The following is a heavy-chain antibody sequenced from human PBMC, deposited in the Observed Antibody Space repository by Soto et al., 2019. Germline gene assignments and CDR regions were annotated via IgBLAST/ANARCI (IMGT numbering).Heavy chain of an antibody. Sequence: QVQLVQSGAEVKKPGASVKVSCKASGYTFTSYGISWVRQAPGQGLEWMGWIIAYNGNTNYAQKLQGRVTMTTDTSTSTAYMELRSLRSDDTAVYYCARDKSLSIAAAGTWFDPWGQGTLVTVSS. D-gene: IGHD6-13*01. CDR1: GYTFTSYG. CDR2: IIAYNGNT. V-gene: IGHV1-18*04. CDR3: ARDKSLSIAAAGTWFDP. J-gene: IGHJ5*02.